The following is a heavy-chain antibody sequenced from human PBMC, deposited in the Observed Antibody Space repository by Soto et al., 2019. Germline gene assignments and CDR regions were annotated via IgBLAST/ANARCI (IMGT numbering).Heavy chain of an antibody. D-gene: IGHD3-10*01. J-gene: IGHJ5*02. CDR1: GFTFSSYA. V-gene: IGHV3-23*01. CDR3: AKDPAYRGVRGFPWGP. CDR2: ISGSGGST. Sequence: GGSLRLSCAASGFTFSSYAMSWVRQAPGKGLEWVSAISGSGGSTYYADSVKGRFTISRDNSKNTLYLQMNSLRAEDTAVYYCAKDPAYRGVRGFPWGPWGQGTLVTVSS.